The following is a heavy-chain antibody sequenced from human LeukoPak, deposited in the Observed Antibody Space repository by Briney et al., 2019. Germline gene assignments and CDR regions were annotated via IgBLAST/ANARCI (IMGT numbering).Heavy chain of an antibody. J-gene: IGHJ4*02. D-gene: IGHD1-26*01. CDR3: ARGKKPSGSYCGFDY. V-gene: IGHV1-18*01. Sequence: ASVKVSCKASGYTLTSYGISWVRQAPGQGLECMGWISAYNGNTNYAQKLQGRVTVTTDTSTSTAYMELRSLRSDDTAVYYCARGKKPSGSYCGFDYWGQGTLVTVSS. CDR2: ISAYNGNT. CDR1: GYTLTSYG.